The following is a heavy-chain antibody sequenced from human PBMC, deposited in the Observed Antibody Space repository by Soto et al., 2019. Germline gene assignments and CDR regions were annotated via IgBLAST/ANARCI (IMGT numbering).Heavy chain of an antibody. Sequence: ASVKVSCKASGYTFTSYGISWVRQAPGQGLEWMGWISAYNGNTNYAQKLQGRVTTTTDTSTSTAYMELRSLRSDDTAVYYCARGHIVVVPAAQGWFDPWGQGTLVTVSS. D-gene: IGHD2-2*01. CDR1: GYTFTSYG. V-gene: IGHV1-18*01. CDR3: ARGHIVVVPAAQGWFDP. J-gene: IGHJ5*02. CDR2: ISAYNGNT.